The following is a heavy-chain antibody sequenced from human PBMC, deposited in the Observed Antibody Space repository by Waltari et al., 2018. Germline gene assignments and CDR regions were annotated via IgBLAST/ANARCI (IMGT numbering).Heavy chain of an antibody. V-gene: IGHV1-69*09. CDR1: GCTFSSYA. J-gene: IGHJ4*02. CDR2: IIPSLGIA. Sequence: QVQLVQSGAEVKKPGSSVKVSCKASGCTFSSYAISWVRQAPGQGIEWMGRIIPSLGIANYAQKFQGRVTITADKATSTAYMELSSLRSEETAVYYCARVSDFWSGSPLGFDYWGQGTLVTVSS. D-gene: IGHD3-3*01. CDR3: ARVSDFWSGSPLGFDY.